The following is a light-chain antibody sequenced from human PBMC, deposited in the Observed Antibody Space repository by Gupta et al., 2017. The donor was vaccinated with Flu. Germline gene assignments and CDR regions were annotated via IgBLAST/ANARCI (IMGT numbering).Light chain of an antibody. Sequence: QSLLTQPPSVSAAPGQRVTISCSGSSPNIGNNYVTWYQHLPGTAPKLLIYQNDRRPSGIPDRFSGSKSGSSAALDITGLQTGDEAIYYCGTWDSSLSAHIIFGGGTELTVL. J-gene: IGLJ2*01. CDR3: GTWDSSLSAHII. V-gene: IGLV1-51*02. CDR2: QND. CDR1: SPNIGNNY.